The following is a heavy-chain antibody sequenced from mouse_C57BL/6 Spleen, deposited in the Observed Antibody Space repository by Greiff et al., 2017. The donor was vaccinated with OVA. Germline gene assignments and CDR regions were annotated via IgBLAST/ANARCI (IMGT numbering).Heavy chain of an antibody. CDR3: ARGDGYIDY. D-gene: IGHD2-3*01. Sequence: QVHVKQPGAELVKPGASVKLSCKASGYTFTSYWMQWVKQRPGQGLEWIGEIDPSDSYTNYNQKFKGKATLTVDTSSSTAYMQLSSLTSEDSAVYDCARGDGYIDYWGQGTTLTVSS. J-gene: IGHJ2*01. CDR2: IDPSDSYT. CDR1: GYTFTSYW. V-gene: IGHV1-50*01.